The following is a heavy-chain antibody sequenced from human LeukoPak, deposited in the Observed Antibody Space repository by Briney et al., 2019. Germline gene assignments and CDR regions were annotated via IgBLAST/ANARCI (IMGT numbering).Heavy chain of an antibody. V-gene: IGHV5-51*01. CDR3: ARHAGGAKIDY. Sequence: GESLKISCKGSGYNFANSWIGWVRQMPGKGLEWMGIIYPDDSDTRYSPSFQGQVTISVGTSISTAYLHWTSLKASDSAIFYCARHAGGAKIDYWGQGTLVTVSS. D-gene: IGHD1-26*01. CDR2: IYPDDSDT. CDR1: GYNFANSW. J-gene: IGHJ4*02.